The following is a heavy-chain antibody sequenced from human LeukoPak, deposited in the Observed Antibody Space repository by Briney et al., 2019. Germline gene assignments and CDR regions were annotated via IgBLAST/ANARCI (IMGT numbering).Heavy chain of an antibody. Sequence: AGGSLRLSCAASGFTFSSYAMTWVRQAPGKGLEWVSAISASGGSTYYADSVKGRFTISRDNAKNSLYLQMSSLRAEDTAVYYCARPYSSLNDPHDYWGQGTLVTVSS. CDR2: ISASGGST. D-gene: IGHD6-13*01. J-gene: IGHJ4*02. V-gene: IGHV3-23*01. CDR1: GFTFSSYA. CDR3: ARPYSSLNDPHDY.